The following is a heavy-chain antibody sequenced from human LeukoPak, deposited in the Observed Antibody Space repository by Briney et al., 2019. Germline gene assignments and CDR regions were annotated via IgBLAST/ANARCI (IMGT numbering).Heavy chain of an antibody. CDR1: GFTFSSYW. CDR2: IKQDGSEK. CDR3: ARGRDGLPYYSYMDV. J-gene: IGHJ6*03. V-gene: IGHV3-7*01. D-gene: IGHD5-24*01. Sequence: PGGSLRLSCAASGFTFSSYWMSWVRQAPGKGLGWVANIKQDGSEKYYVDSVKGRFTISRDNAKNSLYLQMNSLRAEDTAVYYCARGRDGLPYYSYMDVWGKGTTVTVSS.